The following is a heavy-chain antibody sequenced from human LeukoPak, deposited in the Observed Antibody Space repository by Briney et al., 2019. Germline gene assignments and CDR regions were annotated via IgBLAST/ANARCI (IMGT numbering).Heavy chain of an antibody. V-gene: IGHV3-7*01. D-gene: IGHD4-23*01. Sequence: GGSLRLSCAAFAFTFSNYWMSWVRQAPGKGPEWVANIKEDGGEINYLDSVKGRFTISRDNAKNSVYLQMNSLRAEDTAVYYCARDRGYSTFDYWGQGTLAIVSS. CDR1: AFTFSNYW. J-gene: IGHJ4*02. CDR3: ARDRGYSTFDY. CDR2: IKEDGGEI.